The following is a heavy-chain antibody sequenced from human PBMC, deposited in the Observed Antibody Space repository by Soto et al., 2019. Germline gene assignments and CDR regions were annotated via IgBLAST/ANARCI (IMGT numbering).Heavy chain of an antibody. V-gene: IGHV1-2*02. CDR1: VYTFTCHY. CDR3: ARGGYQLLYYFDD. D-gene: IGHD2-2*01. J-gene: IGHJ4*02. Sequence: XSVEASCKASVYTFTCHYMHCVRQAPGQGLEWMGWINSNTGGTKYAQRFQGRVTMTRDTSVSTAYMELSSLRSDDTAVYYCARGGYQLLYYFDDWGQGSLVTVSS. CDR2: INSNTGGT.